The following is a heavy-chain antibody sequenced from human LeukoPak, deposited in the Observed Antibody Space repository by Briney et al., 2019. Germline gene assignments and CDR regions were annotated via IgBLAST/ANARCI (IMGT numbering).Heavy chain of an antibody. CDR1: GFTFSSYS. J-gene: IGHJ4*02. CDR3: ARVWSPPYTSSWPEYFDY. D-gene: IGHD6-13*01. Sequence: GGSLRLSCAASGFTFSSYSMNWVRQAPGKGLEWVSSISSSSTYIYYADSLKGRFTISRDNAKNSPYLQMNSLRAEDTAVYYCARVWSPPYTSSWPEYFDYWGQGTLVTVSS. V-gene: IGHV3-21*01. CDR2: ISSSSTYI.